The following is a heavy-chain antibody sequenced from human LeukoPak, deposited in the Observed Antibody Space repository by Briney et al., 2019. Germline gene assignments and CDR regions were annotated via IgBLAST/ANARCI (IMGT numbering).Heavy chain of an antibody. CDR1: GFTVSSNY. CDR3: ARGRVGATDFDY. Sequence: GGPLRLSCAASGFTVSSNYMSWVRQAPGKGLEWVSVIYSGGDTYYADSVKGRFTISRDNSKNTLFLQMNSLRAEDTAVYYCARGRVGATDFDYWGQGTLVTVSS. CDR2: IYSGGDT. V-gene: IGHV3-53*01. D-gene: IGHD1-26*01. J-gene: IGHJ4*02.